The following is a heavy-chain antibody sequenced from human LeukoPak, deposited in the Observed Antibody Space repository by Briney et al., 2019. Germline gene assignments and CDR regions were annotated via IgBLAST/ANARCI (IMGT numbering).Heavy chain of an antibody. D-gene: IGHD3-9*01. CDR3: ARGRVPYYDILTGYYSLDWFDP. V-gene: IGHV4-4*08. Sequence: PSETLSLTCTVSGDSMSSYYWSWIRQPPGKELEWIGRIYTSGSTNYNPSLKSRVTISVDTSKNQFSLKLSSVTAADTAVYYCARGRVPYYDILTGYYSLDWFDPWGQGTLVTVSS. J-gene: IGHJ5*02. CDR1: GDSMSSYY. CDR2: IYTSGST.